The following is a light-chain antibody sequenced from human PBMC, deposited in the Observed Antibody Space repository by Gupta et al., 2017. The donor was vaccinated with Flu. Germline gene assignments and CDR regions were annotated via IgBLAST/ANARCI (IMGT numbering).Light chain of an antibody. Sequence: SVTISCTGTSSDVGGYNYVSCCQQTTAKAPILIIYEVSERPAGVPDRFSGSKSDTTASLTVSGLQAEDEADYYCSSYASSNNFVFGTGTKVTVL. CDR2: EVS. V-gene: IGLV2-8*01. J-gene: IGLJ1*01. CDR3: SSYASSNNFV. CDR1: SSDVGGYNY.